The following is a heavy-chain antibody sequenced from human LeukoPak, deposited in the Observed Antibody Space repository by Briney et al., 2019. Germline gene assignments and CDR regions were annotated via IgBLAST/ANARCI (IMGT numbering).Heavy chain of an antibody. CDR2: MNPNSGNT. CDR3: ARDPTYSSRLDY. V-gene: IGHV1-8*01. J-gene: IGHJ4*02. CDR1: GYTFTSYD. D-gene: IGHD6-13*01. Sequence: ASVKVSCKASGYTFTSYDINWVRQATGQGLEWMGWMNPNSGNTGYAQKFQGRVTMTRNTSISTAYMELSSLRSEDTAVYYCARDPTYSSRLDYWGQGTLVTVSS.